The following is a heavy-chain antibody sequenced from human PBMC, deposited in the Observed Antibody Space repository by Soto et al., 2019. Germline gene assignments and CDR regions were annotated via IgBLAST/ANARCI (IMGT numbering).Heavy chain of an antibody. Sequence: QITLKESGPTLVKPTQTLTLTCTFSGFSLTSSGVGVGWIRQPPGKALECLALIYWDDDKRYSPSLKSRLTITXXPXKXXVVLTVTNMDPMDTATYYCAHRLTRYSWNYGLFDDWGQGALVTVSS. CDR1: GFSLTSSGVG. J-gene: IGHJ4*02. CDR3: AHRLTRYSWNYGLFDD. V-gene: IGHV2-5*02. CDR2: IYWDDDK. D-gene: IGHD1-26*01.